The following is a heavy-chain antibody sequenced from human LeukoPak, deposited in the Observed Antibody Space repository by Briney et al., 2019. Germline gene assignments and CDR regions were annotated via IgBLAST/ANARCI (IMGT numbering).Heavy chain of an antibody. Sequence: WVRQMPGKGLEWMGNIYHSGSTYYNPSLKSRVTISVDRSKNQFSLKLSSVTAADTAVYYCARVSGCGGDCPEYFQHWGQGTLVTVSS. D-gene: IGHD2-21*02. CDR3: ARVSGCGGDCPEYFQH. J-gene: IGHJ1*01. V-gene: IGHV4-30-2*01. CDR2: IYHSGST.